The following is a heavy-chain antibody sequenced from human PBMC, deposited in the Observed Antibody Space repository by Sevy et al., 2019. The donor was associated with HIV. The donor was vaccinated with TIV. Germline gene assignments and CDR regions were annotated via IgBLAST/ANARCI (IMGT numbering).Heavy chain of an antibody. V-gene: IGHV3-30*18. Sequence: GSLRLSCIGSGFSFSYYGIHWVRQAPGKGLDWVALISHDGINEYYADSVKGRFTISRDNSKNTVYLEMNSLRNEDTAIYFCANAYSGSYSHSYLYALDVWGQVTTVTVSS. CDR1: GFSFSYYG. D-gene: IGHD1-26*01. CDR3: ANAYSGSYSHSYLYALDV. CDR2: ISHDGINE. J-gene: IGHJ6*02.